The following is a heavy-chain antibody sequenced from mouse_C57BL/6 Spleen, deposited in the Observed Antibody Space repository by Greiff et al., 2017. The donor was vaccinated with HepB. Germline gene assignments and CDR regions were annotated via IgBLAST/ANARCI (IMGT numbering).Heavy chain of an antibody. D-gene: IGHD3-3*01. V-gene: IGHV1-69*01. CDR1: GYTFTSYW. CDR3: ARGLGQDYIDY. Sequence: QVQLQQPGAELVMPGASVKLSCKASGYTFTSYWMHWVKQRPGQGLEWIGEIDPSDSYTNYNQKFKGKSTLTVDKSSSTAYMQLSSLTSEDSAVYYCARGLGQDYIDYWGQGTTLTVSS. J-gene: IGHJ2*01. CDR2: IDPSDSYT.